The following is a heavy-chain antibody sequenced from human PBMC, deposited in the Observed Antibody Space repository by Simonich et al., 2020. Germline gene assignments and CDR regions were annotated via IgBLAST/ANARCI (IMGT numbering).Heavy chain of an antibody. D-gene: IGHD1-1*01. J-gene: IGHJ4*02. CDR3: ASSKRGYNWNDFDY. CDR1: GYTFTGYY. CDR2: INPTRGGT. Sequence: QVQLVQSGAEVKKPGASVKVSCKASGYTFTGYYMHWVRQAPGQGLEWIGWINPTRGGTNYAQKFQGRVTMTRETSISKAYMELSMLRSDDTAVYYCASSKRGYNWNDFDYWGQGTLVTVSS. V-gene: IGHV1-2*02.